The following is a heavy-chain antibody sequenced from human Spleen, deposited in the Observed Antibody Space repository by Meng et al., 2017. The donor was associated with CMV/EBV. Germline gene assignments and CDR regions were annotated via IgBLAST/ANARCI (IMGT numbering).Heavy chain of an antibody. V-gene: IGHV3-48*03. CDR1: GFTFSGFG. J-gene: IGHJ4*02. CDR3: AREREYFDS. CDR2: ISSSASTR. Sequence: GGSLRLSCAASGFTFSGFGFNWVRQAPGKGLEWVSYISSSASTRYYADSVRGRFTISRDTAKNSLYLQMNSLRAEDTAVYYCAREREYFDSWGQGTLVTVSS.